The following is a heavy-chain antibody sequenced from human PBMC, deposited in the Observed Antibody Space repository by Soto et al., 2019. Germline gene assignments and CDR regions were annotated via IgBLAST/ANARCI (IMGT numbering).Heavy chain of an antibody. CDR1: GYTFTSYY. V-gene: IGHV1-46*01. CDR3: ANSHSGGGKDYYYYGMDV. D-gene: IGHD2-15*01. Sequence: ASVKVSCKASGYTFTSYYRHWVRQAPGQGLEWMGIINPSGGSTSYAQKFQGRVTMTRDTSTSTVYMELSSLRSEDTAVYYCANSHSGGGKDYYYYGMDVAGQGTTVTVSS. J-gene: IGHJ6*02. CDR2: INPSGGST.